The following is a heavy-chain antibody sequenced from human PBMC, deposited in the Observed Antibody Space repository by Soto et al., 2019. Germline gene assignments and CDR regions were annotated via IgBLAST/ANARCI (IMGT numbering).Heavy chain of an antibody. CDR3: GRAIGRGIIRD. V-gene: IGHV3-21*01. CDR2: NYSSGTFI. Sequence: EVQLVESGGGLVKPGGSLRLSCTASGFIFRTYGMTWVRQAPGKGLEWVSSNYSSGTFIYYADSVKGRFTISRDDAKNSLFLQMNSLRAEDTAVYYCGRAIGRGIIRDWGQGTLVTVSS. CDR1: GFIFRTYG. D-gene: IGHD3-10*01. J-gene: IGHJ4*02.